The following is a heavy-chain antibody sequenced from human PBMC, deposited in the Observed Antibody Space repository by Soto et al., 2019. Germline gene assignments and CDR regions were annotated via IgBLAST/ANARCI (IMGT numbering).Heavy chain of an antibody. CDR1: GYTFTSYG. CDR2: ISAYNGNT. J-gene: IGHJ6*03. D-gene: IGHD2-2*02. Sequence: ASVKVSCKASGYTFTSYGISWVRQAPGQRLERMGWISAYNGNTNYAQKLQGRVTMTTDTSTSTAYMELRSLRSDDTAVYYCARDLHLGYCSSTSCYNYYMDVWGKGTTVTVSS. CDR3: ARDLHLGYCSSTSCYNYYMDV. V-gene: IGHV1-18*01.